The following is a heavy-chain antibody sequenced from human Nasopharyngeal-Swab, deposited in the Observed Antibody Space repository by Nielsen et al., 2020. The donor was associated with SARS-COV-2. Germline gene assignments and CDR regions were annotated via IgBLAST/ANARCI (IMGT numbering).Heavy chain of an antibody. V-gene: IGHV4-39*07. Sequence: GSLRLSCTVSGGSISSSSYYWSWIRQPPGKGLEWIGEINHSGSTNYNPSLKSRVTISVDTSKNQFSLKLSSVTAADTAVYHCAREWYSSGWYGVWGQGTLVTVSS. D-gene: IGHD6-19*01. CDR2: INHSGST. CDR3: AREWYSSGWYGV. J-gene: IGHJ4*02. CDR1: GGSISSSSYY.